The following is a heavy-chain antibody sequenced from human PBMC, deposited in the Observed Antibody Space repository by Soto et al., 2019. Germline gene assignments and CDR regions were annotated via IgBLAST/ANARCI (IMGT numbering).Heavy chain of an antibody. V-gene: IGHV4-59*01. CDR2: IYYSGRT. Sequence: SETLSLTCSVSGASISSYYWSWIRRPPGKELEWIGYIYYSGRTKYNPSLESRVTISLDTSKNQFSLKLSSVTAADTAVFYCAGLFPYVSSGYHLNYLGQGTLVTVSS. J-gene: IGHJ4*02. CDR3: AGLFPYVSSGYHLNY. D-gene: IGHD3-22*01. CDR1: GASISSYY.